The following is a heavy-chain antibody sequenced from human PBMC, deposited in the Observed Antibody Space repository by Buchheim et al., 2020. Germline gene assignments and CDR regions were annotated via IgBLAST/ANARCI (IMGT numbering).Heavy chain of an antibody. Sequence: EVQLVESGGGLVQPGGSLRLSCAASGFTFSSYAMSWARQAPGKGLEWVSAISGSGGSTYYADSVKGRFTISRDHSKNPLYLQMNSLRAEDTAVYYCAKDSRITMIVVVILDAFDIWGQGT. CDR2: ISGSGGST. CDR1: GFTFSSYA. V-gene: IGHV3-23*04. D-gene: IGHD3-22*01. J-gene: IGHJ3*02. CDR3: AKDSRITMIVVVILDAFDI.